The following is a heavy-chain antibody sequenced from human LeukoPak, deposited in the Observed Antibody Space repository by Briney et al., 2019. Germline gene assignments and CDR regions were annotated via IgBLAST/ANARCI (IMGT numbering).Heavy chain of an antibody. CDR1: GYTLTELS. D-gene: IGHD3-10*01. V-gene: IGHV1-24*01. Sequence: ASVKVSCKVSGYTLTELSMHWVRQAPGKGRAGMGGFDPEDGETIYAQKFQGRVTMTEDTPTDTAYMELSSLRSEDTAVYYCATGQYYYGSGSAPIDYWGQGTLVTVSS. CDR2: FDPEDGET. J-gene: IGHJ4*02. CDR3: ATGQYYYGSGSAPIDY.